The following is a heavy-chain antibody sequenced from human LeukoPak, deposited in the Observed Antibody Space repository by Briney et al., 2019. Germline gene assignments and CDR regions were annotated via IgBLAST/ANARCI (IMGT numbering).Heavy chain of an antibody. J-gene: IGHJ4*02. D-gene: IGHD4-23*01. CDR2: IYYSGSA. CDR3: ARGRDVYGGNSVGSDY. Sequence: SETLSLTCTVSGVSISGYYWSWIRQPPGKGLEWIGYIYYSGSANYNPSLKSRVTISVDTSKNQFSLKLSSVTAADTAVYYCARGRDVYGGNSVGSDYWGQGTLVTVSS. CDR1: GVSISGYY. V-gene: IGHV4-59*01.